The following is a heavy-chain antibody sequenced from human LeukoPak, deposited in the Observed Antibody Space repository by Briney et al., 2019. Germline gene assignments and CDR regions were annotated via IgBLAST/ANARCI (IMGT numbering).Heavy chain of an antibody. Sequence: ASVKVSCKASGYTFTAYYMFWVRQAPGQGLEWMGWINPNSGGTNYAQKLQGRVTMTTDTSTSTAYMELRSLRSDDTAVYYCARVRPYYDSSGYSPADYWGQGTLVTVSS. J-gene: IGHJ4*02. D-gene: IGHD3-22*01. CDR3: ARVRPYYDSSGYSPADY. V-gene: IGHV1-18*01. CDR2: INPNSGGT. CDR1: GYTFTAYY.